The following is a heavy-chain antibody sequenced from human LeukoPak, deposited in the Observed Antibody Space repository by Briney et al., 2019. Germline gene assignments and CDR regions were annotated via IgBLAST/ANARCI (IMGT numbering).Heavy chain of an antibody. D-gene: IGHD3-22*01. CDR2: IYYSGST. CDR1: GGSIGSYY. CDR3: ARSDSSGYYPYYFDY. J-gene: IGHJ4*02. Sequence: SETLSLTCTVSGGSIGSYYWSWIRQPPGKGLEWIGYIYYSGSTNYNPSLKSRVTISVDTSKNQFSLKLSSVTAADTAVYYCARSDSSGYYPYYFDYWGQGTLVTVSS. V-gene: IGHV4-59*01.